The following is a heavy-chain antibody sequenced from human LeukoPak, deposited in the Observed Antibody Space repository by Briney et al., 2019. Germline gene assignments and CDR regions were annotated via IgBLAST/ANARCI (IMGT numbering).Heavy chain of an antibody. CDR1: GGSISSGSYY. D-gene: IGHD3-3*01. Sequence: SETLSLTCTVSGGSISSGSYYWSWIRQPAGKGLEWIGRIYTSGSTNSNPSLKSRVTISVDTSKNQFSLKLSSVTAADTAVYYCARTYTLYDFWSGYYHNWFDPWGQGTLVTVSS. J-gene: IGHJ5*02. V-gene: IGHV4-61*02. CDR2: IYTSGST. CDR3: ARTYTLYDFWSGYYHNWFDP.